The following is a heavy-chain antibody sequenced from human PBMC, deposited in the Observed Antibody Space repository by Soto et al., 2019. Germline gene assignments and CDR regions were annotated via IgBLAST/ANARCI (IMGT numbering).Heavy chain of an antibody. Sequence: SETLSLTCTVSCGSISSHYWTWIRQPAGKGLEWIGRIYTSGTTNYNPSLTSRVTMSVDTSKNQFSLNLTSVTAADTAVYYCARDRGQLWPLDYWGQGTLVTVSS. D-gene: IGHD5-18*01. V-gene: IGHV4-4*07. CDR1: CGSISSHY. CDR2: IYTSGTT. CDR3: ARDRGQLWPLDY. J-gene: IGHJ4*02.